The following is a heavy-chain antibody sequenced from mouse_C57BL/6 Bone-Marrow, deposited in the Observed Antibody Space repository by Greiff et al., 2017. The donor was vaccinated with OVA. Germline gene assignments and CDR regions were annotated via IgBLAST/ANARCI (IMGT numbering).Heavy chain of an antibody. CDR2: ISYDGSN. D-gene: IGHD2-1*01. CDR3: ARGNYEGSFDY. Sequence: ESGPGLVKPSQSLSLTCSVTGYSITSGYYWNWIRQFPGNKLEWMGYISYDGSNNYNPSLKNRISITRDTSKNQFFLKLNSVTTEDTATYYCARGNYEGSFDYWGQGTTLTVSS. V-gene: IGHV3-6*01. J-gene: IGHJ2*01. CDR1: GYSITSGYY.